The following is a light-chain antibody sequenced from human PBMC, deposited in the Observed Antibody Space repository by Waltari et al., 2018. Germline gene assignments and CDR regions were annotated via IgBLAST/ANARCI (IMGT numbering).Light chain of an antibody. J-gene: IGLJ3*02. CDR2: EVT. V-gene: IGLV2-23*02. Sequence: QSALTQPASVSGSPGQSIPISCTGTRSDIGYYNLFSWYQHLPGKAPKVMIYEVTKRPSGVSNRFSGSKSGNTASLTISGVQAEDEGHYYCCSYAGSGTWVFGGGTKLTVL. CDR3: CSYAGSGTWV. CDR1: RSDIGYYNL.